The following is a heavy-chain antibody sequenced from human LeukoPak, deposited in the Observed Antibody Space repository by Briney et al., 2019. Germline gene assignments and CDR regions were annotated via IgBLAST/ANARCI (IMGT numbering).Heavy chain of an antibody. CDR1: GGSISSGGYY. CDR3: ARFLGSSGGSCYLCTGINYFDY. V-gene: IGHV4-31*03. Sequence: SQTLSLTCTVSGGSISSGGYYWSWIRQHPGKGLEWIGYIYYSGSTYYNPSLKSRVTISVDTSKNQFSLKLSSVTAADTAVYYCARFLGSSGGSCYLCTGINYFDYWGQGTLVTVSS. CDR2: IYYSGST. D-gene: IGHD2-15*01. J-gene: IGHJ4*02.